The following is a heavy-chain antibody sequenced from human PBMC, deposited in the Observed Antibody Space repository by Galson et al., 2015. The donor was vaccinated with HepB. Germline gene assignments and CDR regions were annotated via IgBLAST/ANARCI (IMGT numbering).Heavy chain of an antibody. CDR3: AREGSSSYAFDI. V-gene: IGHV1-3*01. Sequence: SVKVSCKASGYTFINYAIHWLRQAPGQRLEWMGWINAGNGNTKYSQKFQDRVSITRDTSASTAYIELSSLRSEHTAVYYCAREGSSSYAFDIWAKGQWSPSPQ. CDR1: GYTFINYA. J-gene: IGHJ3*02. CDR2: INAGNGNT. D-gene: IGHD2-2*01.